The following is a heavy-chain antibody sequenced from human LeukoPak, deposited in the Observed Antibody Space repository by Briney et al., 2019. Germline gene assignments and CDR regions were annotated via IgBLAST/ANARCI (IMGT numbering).Heavy chain of an antibody. J-gene: IGHJ4*02. CDR3: ARGSGWYPKYYFDY. CDR2: ISAYNGNT. D-gene: IGHD6-19*01. CDR1: GYTFTSYG. V-gene: IGHV1-18*01. Sequence: ASVKVSCKASGYTFTSYGISWVRQAPGQGLEWMGWISAYNGNTNYAQKLQGRVTMTTDTSTSTAYRELRSLISDDTAVYYCARGSGWYPKYYFDYWGQGTLVTVSS.